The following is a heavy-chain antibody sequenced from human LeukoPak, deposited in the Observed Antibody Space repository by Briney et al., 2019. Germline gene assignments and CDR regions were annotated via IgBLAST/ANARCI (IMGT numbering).Heavy chain of an antibody. V-gene: IGHV4-39*02. CDR2: VYYSGGATT. D-gene: IGHD6-6*01. Sequence: SETLSLTCTVSGGAITSGDYYWGWIRQPPGQGLEWIGTVYYSGGATTDYNPSLSSRVTISVDTSKNQFPLKLSSVTAADTAVCYCARGQSPFVSSSSYFDYWGQGTLVTVSS. J-gene: IGHJ4*02. CDR1: GGAITSGDYY. CDR3: ARGQSPFVSSSSYFDY.